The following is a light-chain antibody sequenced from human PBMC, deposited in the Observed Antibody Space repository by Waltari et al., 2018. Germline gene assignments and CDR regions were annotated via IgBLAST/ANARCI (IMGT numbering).Light chain of an antibody. Sequence: DIVMTQSPDSLSVSLGERATINCKSSLSILHSSQNKNYLAWYQQTSGQSPKLPIYAASTRESGVPDRFSGGGSGTDFTLTISGLQAEDVAVYYCQQYFSSPLSFGPGTKVDIK. CDR1: LSILHSSQNKNY. CDR3: QQYFSSPLS. V-gene: IGKV4-1*01. CDR2: AAS. J-gene: IGKJ3*01.